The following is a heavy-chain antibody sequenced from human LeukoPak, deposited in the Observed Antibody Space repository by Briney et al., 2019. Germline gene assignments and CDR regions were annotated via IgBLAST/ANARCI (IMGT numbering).Heavy chain of an antibody. CDR2: INAGNGNT. D-gene: IGHD4-17*01. CDR1: GYTFTSYA. Sequence: GASVKDSCKASGYTFTSYAMYSVRQAPGQRLEWMGWINAGNGNTKYSQKFQGRVTITRDTSASSAYMELSSLRSEDTAVYYCARKYGDYIGIMAPFDYWGQGTLVTVSS. CDR3: ARKYGDYIGIMAPFDY. V-gene: IGHV1-3*01. J-gene: IGHJ4*02.